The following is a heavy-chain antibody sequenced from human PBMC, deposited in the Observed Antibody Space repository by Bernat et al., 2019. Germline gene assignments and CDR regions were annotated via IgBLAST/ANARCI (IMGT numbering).Heavy chain of an antibody. CDR2: INPSGGST. Sequence: QVQLVQSGAEVKKPGASVKVSCKASGYTFTSYYMHWVQQAPGQGLEWMGIINPSGGSTSYAQKFQGRVTMTRDTSTSTVYMELSSLRSEDMAVYYCARSPRGQYGMDVWGQGTTVTVSS. J-gene: IGHJ6*02. CDR1: GYTFTSYY. CDR3: ARSPRGQYGMDV. V-gene: IGHV1-46*01.